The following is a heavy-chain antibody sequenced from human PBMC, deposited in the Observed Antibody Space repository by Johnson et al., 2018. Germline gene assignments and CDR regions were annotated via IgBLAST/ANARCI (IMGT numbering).Heavy chain of an antibody. CDR3: ARDKRGDRAIDYYYMDG. CDR1: GFTFGDYA. V-gene: IGHV3-9*01. D-gene: IGHD3-16*01. Sequence: VQLVQSGGGLVQPGRSLRLSCAASGFTFGDYAIHWVRQVPGKGLEWVSGISWNSASIGYADSVKGRFTISRNNAKNSLYLQRKSMRPEDTALYYCARDKRGDRAIDYYYMDGWGKGTTVTVS. J-gene: IGHJ6*04. CDR2: ISWNSASI.